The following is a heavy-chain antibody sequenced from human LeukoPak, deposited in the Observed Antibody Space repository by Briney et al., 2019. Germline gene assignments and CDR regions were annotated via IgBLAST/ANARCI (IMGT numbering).Heavy chain of an antibody. CDR1: GGSLSSSNNY. J-gene: IGHJ6*02. CDR3: ARASQYYDFWSGKRGYYYYGMDV. Sequence: SETLSLTCTVSGGSLSSSNNYWGWPRQPPGKGLEWFGSISYSGGTSYNPSLRSRVTISVDTSKNQFSLKLNSVTAADTAVYYCARASQYYDFWSGKRGYYYYGMDVWGQGTTVTVSS. D-gene: IGHD3-3*01. CDR2: ISYSGGT. V-gene: IGHV4-39*01.